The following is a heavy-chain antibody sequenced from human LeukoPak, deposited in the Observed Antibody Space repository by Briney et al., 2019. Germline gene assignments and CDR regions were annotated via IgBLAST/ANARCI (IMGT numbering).Heavy chain of an antibody. D-gene: IGHD6-6*01. V-gene: IGHV1-2*02. Sequence: ASVKVSCKASGYTFTGYYMHWVRQAPGQGFERMGWINPNTGDTNYAQKFQGRVTMTRDTTISAAFMELTRLTSDDTAVYYCASYPRYSSSPPFDYWGQGTLVTVSS. CDR1: GYTFTGYY. CDR2: INPNTGDT. CDR3: ASYPRYSSSPPFDY. J-gene: IGHJ4*02.